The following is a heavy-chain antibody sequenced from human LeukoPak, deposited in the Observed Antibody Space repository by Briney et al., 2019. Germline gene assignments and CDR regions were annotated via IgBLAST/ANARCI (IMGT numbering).Heavy chain of an antibody. D-gene: IGHD6-25*01. CDR3: AGDKGGGYYMDV. CDR2: MSYDGNNK. Sequence: GGSLRLSCAASGFTFSSYAMHWVRQAPGQGLEWVAVMSYDGNNKYYADSVKGRFTISRDNSKNTLYLQMNSLRAEDTAVYYCAGDKGGGYYMDVWGKGTTVTVSS. V-gene: IGHV3-30-3*01. J-gene: IGHJ6*03. CDR1: GFTFSSYA.